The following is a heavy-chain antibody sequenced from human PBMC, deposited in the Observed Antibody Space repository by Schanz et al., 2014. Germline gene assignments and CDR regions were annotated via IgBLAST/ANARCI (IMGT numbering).Heavy chain of an antibody. CDR2: INPSGGST. V-gene: IGHV1-46*01. Sequence: QVQLVQSGAEVKKPGASVKVSCKASGYTFVSYSMHWVRQAPGQGLEWMGIINPSGGSTTYAQRFQGRVSITADTSTNTAYMELSSLTSEDTAVHYCARGRGFYDYWGQGTLVTVSS. CDR3: ARGRGFYDY. CDR1: GYTFVSYS. D-gene: IGHD3-10*01. J-gene: IGHJ4*02.